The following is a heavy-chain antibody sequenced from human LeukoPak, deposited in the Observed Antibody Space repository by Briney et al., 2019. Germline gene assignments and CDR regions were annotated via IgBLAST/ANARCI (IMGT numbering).Heavy chain of an antibody. CDR2: INHSGST. Sequence: SETLSLTCAVYGGSFSGYYWSWIRQPPGKGLEWIGEINHSGSTNYNPSLKSRVTISVDTSKNQFSLKLSSVTAADTAVYYCASDIVGIDAFDIWGQGTMVTASS. D-gene: IGHD5-12*01. CDR3: ASDIVGIDAFDI. J-gene: IGHJ3*02. CDR1: GGSFSGYY. V-gene: IGHV4-34*01.